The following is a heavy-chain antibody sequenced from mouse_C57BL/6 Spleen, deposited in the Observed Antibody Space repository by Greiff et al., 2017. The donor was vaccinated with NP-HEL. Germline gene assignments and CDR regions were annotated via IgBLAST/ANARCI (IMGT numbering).Heavy chain of an antibody. D-gene: IGHD1-1*01. CDR1: GYSITSGYY. Sequence: DVKLQESGPGLVQPSQSLSLTCSVTGYSITSGYYWNWLRQFPGNKLEWMGYISYDGSNNYNPSLNNRISITRDTSKNQCFLKLNSVTTEDTATYYCARVSYYYGSSYYFDYWGQGTTLTVSS. J-gene: IGHJ2*01. CDR3: ARVSYYYGSSYYFDY. CDR2: ISYDGSN. V-gene: IGHV3-6*01.